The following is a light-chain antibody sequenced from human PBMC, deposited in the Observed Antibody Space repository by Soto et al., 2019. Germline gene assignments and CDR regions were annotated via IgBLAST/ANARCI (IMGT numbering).Light chain of an antibody. CDR1: QSVSSNY. J-gene: IGKJ5*01. CDR3: QQYGTSPQT. Sequence: EIVLTQSPGTLSLSPGERATLSCRASQSVSSNYLAWYQQKPGQAPRPLIYDASSRATGIPDRFSGSGSGTDFTLTISRLEPEDLAVYYCQQYGTSPQTFGQGTRL. V-gene: IGKV3-20*01. CDR2: DAS.